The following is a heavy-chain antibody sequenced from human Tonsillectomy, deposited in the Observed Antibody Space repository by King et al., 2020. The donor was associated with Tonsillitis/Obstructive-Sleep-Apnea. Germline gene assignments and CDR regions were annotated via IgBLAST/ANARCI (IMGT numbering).Heavy chain of an antibody. D-gene: IGHD6-6*01. Sequence: VQLVESGGGLVQPGGSLRLSCAASGFTFSSYAMSWVRQAPGQGLEWVSAISGIGGSTYYADYVKGRFTINRDKSKNTLYLQMNSLRAEDTAVYYCAKDWGDIAARPRHFDYWGQGTLVTVSS. CDR2: ISGIGGST. J-gene: IGHJ4*02. CDR1: GFTFSSYA. V-gene: IGHV3-23*04. CDR3: AKDWGDIAARPRHFDY.